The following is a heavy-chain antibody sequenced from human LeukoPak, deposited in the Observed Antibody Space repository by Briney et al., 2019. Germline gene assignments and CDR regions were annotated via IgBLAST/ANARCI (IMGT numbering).Heavy chain of an antibody. Sequence: SETLSLTCTVSGGSISSSSYYWGWIRQPPGNGLEWIGSIYYSGSTYYNPSLKSRVTISVDTSKNQFSLKLSSVTAADTAVYYCASLKVLRYFDWLLTPYYFDYWGQGTLVTVSS. CDR1: GGSISSSSYY. V-gene: IGHV4-39*01. CDR3: ASLKVLRYFDWLLTPYYFDY. D-gene: IGHD3-9*01. CDR2: IYYSGST. J-gene: IGHJ4*02.